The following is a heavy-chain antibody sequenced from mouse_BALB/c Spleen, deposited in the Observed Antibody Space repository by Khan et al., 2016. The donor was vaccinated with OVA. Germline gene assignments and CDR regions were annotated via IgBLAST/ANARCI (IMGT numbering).Heavy chain of an antibody. CDR2: ISPGSGDT. Sequence: VQLQESGAELARPGASVKLSCKASGYTFTDYYINWVKQRTGQGLEWIGEISPGSGDTYYNEKFKGKATLTADKSSTTAYMQLSSLTSDASAVYFCARRNYFGYTFAYWRQGTLVTVSA. V-gene: IGHV1-77*01. CDR3: ARRNYFGYTFAY. CDR1: GYTFTDYY. D-gene: IGHD1-2*01. J-gene: IGHJ3*01.